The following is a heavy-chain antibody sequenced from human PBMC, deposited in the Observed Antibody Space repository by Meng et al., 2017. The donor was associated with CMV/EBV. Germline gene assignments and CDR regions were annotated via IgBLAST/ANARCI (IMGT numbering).Heavy chain of an antibody. CDR2: ISYDGSNK. CDR1: GFTFSSYS. CDR3: AREMDEYSSSIHGVYYYYGMDV. J-gene: IGHJ6*02. V-gene: IGHV3-30*03. Sequence: GGSLRLSCAASGFTFSSYSMNWVRQAPGKGLEWVAVISYDGSNKYYADSVKGRFTISRDNSKNTLYLQMNSLRAEDTAVYYCAREMDEYSSSIHGVYYYYGMDVWGQGTTVTVSS. D-gene: IGHD6-6*01.